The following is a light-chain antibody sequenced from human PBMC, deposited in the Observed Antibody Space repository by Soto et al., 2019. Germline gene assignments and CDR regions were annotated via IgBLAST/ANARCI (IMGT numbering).Light chain of an antibody. Sequence: EIVLTQSPATLSLSPGERATLSCRASQSVSSYLAWYQQKPGQAPRLLIYDASNRATGIPARFIGSGSGTDFTLTISRLEPEDFSVDYCQQRSNRPVTFGHGTKVDIK. V-gene: IGKV3-11*01. CDR1: QSVSSY. CDR3: QQRSNRPVT. J-gene: IGKJ3*01. CDR2: DAS.